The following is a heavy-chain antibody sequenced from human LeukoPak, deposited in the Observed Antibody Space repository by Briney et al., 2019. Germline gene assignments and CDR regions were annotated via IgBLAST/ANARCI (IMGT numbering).Heavy chain of an antibody. D-gene: IGHD3-10*01. V-gene: IGHV1-2*02. J-gene: IGHJ5*02. CDR1: GYTFTDYY. CDR3: ARIASEWFGEPPLNWFDP. Sequence: ASVKVSCKASGYTFTDYYIHWVRQAPGQGLEWMGWINPYSGGTNYAQRFQGRVTMTRDTSISTAYMEMSRLRSDDTAVYYCARIASEWFGEPPLNWFDPWGQGTLVTVSS. CDR2: INPYSGGT.